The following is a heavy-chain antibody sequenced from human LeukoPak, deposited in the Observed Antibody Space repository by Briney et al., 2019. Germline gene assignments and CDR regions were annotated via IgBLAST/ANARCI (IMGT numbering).Heavy chain of an antibody. CDR1: GFTFSSYA. Sequence: GGSLRLSCAASGFTFSSYAMSWVRQAPGKGLEWVSAISGSGGSTYYADSVKGRFTISRDNSKNTLYLQMNSPRAEDTAVYYCAKDRQSIVVVIIDYWGQGTLVTVSS. V-gene: IGHV3-23*01. D-gene: IGHD3-22*01. CDR2: ISGSGGST. J-gene: IGHJ4*02. CDR3: AKDRQSIVVVIIDY.